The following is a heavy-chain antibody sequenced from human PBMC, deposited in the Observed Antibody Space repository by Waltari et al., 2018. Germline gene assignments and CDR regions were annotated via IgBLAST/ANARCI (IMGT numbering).Heavy chain of an antibody. V-gene: IGHV4-59*01. CDR2: IYYSGST. Sequence: QVQLQESGPGLVKPSETLSLTCTVSGGSISSYYWSWIRQPPGKGLGWIGYIYYSGSTNYTPTLKSRVTISVDTSKNQFSLKLSSVTAADTAVYYCARGKLRANDAFDIWGQGTMVTVSS. D-gene: IGHD4-17*01. CDR1: GGSISSYY. CDR3: ARGKLRANDAFDI. J-gene: IGHJ3*02.